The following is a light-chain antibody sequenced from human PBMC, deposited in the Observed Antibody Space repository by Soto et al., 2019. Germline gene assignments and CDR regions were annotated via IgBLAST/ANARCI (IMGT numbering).Light chain of an antibody. J-gene: IGLJ1*01. CDR3: ASYLTTSPLEV. CDR2: EVH. Sequence: QSVLTQPSSVSGSPEESITVSGSGSIRDIGSHNYVSWYQQYPGEAPKLLIYEVHYRPSGVSSRFSGSKSGNTASLTISGLEAADEADYYYASYLTTSPLEVFGTGTKVTVL. V-gene: IGLV2-14*01. CDR1: IRDIGSHNY.